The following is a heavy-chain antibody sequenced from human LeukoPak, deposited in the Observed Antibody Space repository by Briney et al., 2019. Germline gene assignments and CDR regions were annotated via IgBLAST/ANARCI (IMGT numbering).Heavy chain of an antibody. D-gene: IGHD5-24*01. J-gene: IGHJ3*02. Sequence: ASVKVSCKASGYTFTGYYMNWVRQAPGQGLEWMGRINPNSGGTNYAKKFQGRVTMTRDTSISTAYMELSRLRSDDTAVYYCARVGDGLNDAFDIWGQGTMVTVSS. V-gene: IGHV1-2*06. CDR1: GYTFTGYY. CDR3: ARVGDGLNDAFDI. CDR2: INPNSGGT.